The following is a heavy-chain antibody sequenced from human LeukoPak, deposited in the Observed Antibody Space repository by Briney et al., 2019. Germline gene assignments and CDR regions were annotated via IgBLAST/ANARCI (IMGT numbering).Heavy chain of an antibody. D-gene: IGHD1-26*01. J-gene: IGHJ4*02. CDR3: ARDSFSGSSLDY. CDR2: INWDGGST. V-gene: IGHV3-20*04. Sequence: AGGALRLSCAASGFTFDEDGMSWVRQAPGKGLEWVSSINWDGGSTAYADSVQGRFTISRDNAKNSLHLQMKSLRAEDTALYYCARDSFSGSSLDYWGQGTLVTVSS. CDR1: GFTFDEDG.